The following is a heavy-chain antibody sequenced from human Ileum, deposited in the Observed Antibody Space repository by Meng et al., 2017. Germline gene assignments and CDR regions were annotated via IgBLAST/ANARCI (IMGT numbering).Heavy chain of an antibody. J-gene: IGHJ4*02. V-gene: IGHV3-53*02. CDR2: INKGGDT. D-gene: IGHD3-10*01. CDR3: ARDRGQGGFFDL. CDR1: GFSVNTMY. Sequence: EVELVETGGGVIQPGGSLLLSCVVSGFSVNTMYMDWVRQAPGRELEWVSVINKGGDTHYSDSVRGRCIISRDNSRNTVHLQVNNLRVEDTAVYYCARDRGQGGFFDLWGQGVLVTVSS.